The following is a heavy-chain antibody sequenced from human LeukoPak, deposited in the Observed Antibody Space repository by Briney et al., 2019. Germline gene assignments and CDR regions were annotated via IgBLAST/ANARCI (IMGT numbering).Heavy chain of an antibody. CDR3: ARERRRIAAAGATPPAPYFDY. Sequence: GGSLRLSCAASGFTFSSYTMNWVRQAPGKGLEWVSSISSSSSYIYYADSVKGRFTISRDNAKNSLYLQMNSLRAEDTAVYYCARERRRIAAAGATPPAPYFDYWGQGTLVTVSS. CDR1: GFTFSSYT. D-gene: IGHD6-13*01. CDR2: ISSSSSYI. V-gene: IGHV3-21*01. J-gene: IGHJ4*02.